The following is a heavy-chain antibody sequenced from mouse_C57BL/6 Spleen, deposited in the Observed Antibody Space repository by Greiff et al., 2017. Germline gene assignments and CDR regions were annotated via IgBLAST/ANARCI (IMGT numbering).Heavy chain of an antibody. J-gene: IGHJ1*03. D-gene: IGHD2-3*01. CDR1: GYTFTSYW. CDR2: INPSNGGT. V-gene: IGHV1-53*01. Sequence: VQLQQPGTELVKPGASVKLSCKASGYTFTSYWMHWVKQRPGQGLEWIGNINPSNGGTNYNEKFKSKATLTVDKSSSTAYMQLSSLTSEDSAVYYCARYGIYDGYPWYFDVWGTGTTVTVSS. CDR3: ARYGIYDGYPWYFDV.